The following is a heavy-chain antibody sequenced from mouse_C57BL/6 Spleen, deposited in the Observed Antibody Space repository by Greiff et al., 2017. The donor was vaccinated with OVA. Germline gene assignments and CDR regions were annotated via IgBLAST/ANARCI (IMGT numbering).Heavy chain of an antibody. CDR3: ARGAYYDGSSYDYFDY. J-gene: IGHJ2*01. D-gene: IGHD1-1*01. CDR2: IDPNSGGT. CDR1: GYTFTSYW. Sequence: QVQLQQPGAELVKPGASVKLSCKASGYTFTSYWMHWVKQRPGRGLEWIGRIDPNSGGTKYNEKFKSKATLTVDKPSSTAYMQLSSLTSEDSAVYYCARGAYYDGSSYDYFDYWGQGTTLTVSA. V-gene: IGHV1-72*01.